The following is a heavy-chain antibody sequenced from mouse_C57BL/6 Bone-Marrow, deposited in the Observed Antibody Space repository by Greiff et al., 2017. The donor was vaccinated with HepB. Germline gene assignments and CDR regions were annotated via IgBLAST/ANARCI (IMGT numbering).Heavy chain of an antibody. CDR1: GFNIKDDY. CDR2: IDPENGDT. Sequence: DVHLVESGAELVRPGASVKLSCTASGFNIKDDYMHWVKQRPEQGLEWIGWIDPENGDTEYASKFQGKATITADTSSNTAYLQLSSLTSEDTAVYYCTTDGNYRFAYWGQGTLVTVSA. D-gene: IGHD2-1*01. J-gene: IGHJ3*01. V-gene: IGHV14-4*01. CDR3: TTDGNYRFAY.